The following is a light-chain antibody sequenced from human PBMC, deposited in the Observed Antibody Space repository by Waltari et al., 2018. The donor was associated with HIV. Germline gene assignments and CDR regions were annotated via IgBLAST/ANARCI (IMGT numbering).Light chain of an antibody. CDR3: HSRDTDGDHYV. Sequence: SSELTQDPVLSVALGQTFKITCQGDSLRSFFPNWFQQTPGQAPILVVYGSNRRPSGIPDRFSASNSGNTPSLIISDSQAVDEADYYCHSRDTDGDHYVFGGGTRVIV. V-gene: IGLV3-19*01. CDR2: GSN. CDR1: SLRSFF. J-gene: IGLJ1*01.